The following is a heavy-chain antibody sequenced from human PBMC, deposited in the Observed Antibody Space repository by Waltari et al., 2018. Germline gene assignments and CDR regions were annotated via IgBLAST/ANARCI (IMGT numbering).Heavy chain of an antibody. CDR2: IVGGGDST. V-gene: IGHV3-23*01. J-gene: IGHJ4*02. CDR1: GFTLTTSA. D-gene: IGHD7-27*01. Sequence: EGQLLESGGGLVQPGGSLRLPCSASGFTLTTSARGWVRQPPGKGLEWVSGIVGGGDSTYYADSVKGRFTISRDSSKNTLYLQMNSLRAEDTAVYYCTKGWGDYWGQGTLVTVSS. CDR3: TKGWGDY.